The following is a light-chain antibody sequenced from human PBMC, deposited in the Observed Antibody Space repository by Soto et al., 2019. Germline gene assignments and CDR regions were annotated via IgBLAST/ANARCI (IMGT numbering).Light chain of an antibody. CDR2: GAS. V-gene: IGKV3-15*01. J-gene: IGKJ5*01. CDR1: QSVRSH. Sequence: IVITHAPATLSVSPGEGVTLSCRASQSVRSHLAWYQQKPGQPPRLLIYGASARATGIPARFSGSGFGTEFTLTISSLQSEDFAVYYCQQYKNWPLFGQGTRLEIK. CDR3: QQYKNWPL.